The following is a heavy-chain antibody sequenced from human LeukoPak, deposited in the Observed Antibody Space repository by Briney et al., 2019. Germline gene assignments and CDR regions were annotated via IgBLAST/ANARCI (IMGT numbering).Heavy chain of an antibody. J-gene: IGHJ4*02. CDR3: ARDSLATGLFWY. CDR2: ISSSSSYI. D-gene: IGHD3-3*01. CDR1: GFAFSSYS. Sequence: GGSLRLSCAASGFAFSSYSMNWVRQAPGKGLEWVSSISSSSSYIYYADSVKGRFTISRDNAKNSLYLQMNSLRAEDTAVYYCARDSLATGLFWYWGQGTLVTVSS. V-gene: IGHV3-21*01.